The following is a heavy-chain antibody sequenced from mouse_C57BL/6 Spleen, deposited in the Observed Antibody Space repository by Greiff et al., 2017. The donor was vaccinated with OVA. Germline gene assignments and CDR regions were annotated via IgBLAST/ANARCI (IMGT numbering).Heavy chain of an antibody. V-gene: IGHV1-26*01. CDR2: INPNNGGT. D-gene: IGHD1-1*01. CDR3: ARHYYGSPSFDV. Sequence: VQLKHSGPELVKPGASVKISCKASGYTFTDYYMNWVKQSHGKSLEWIGDINPNNGGTSYNQKFKGKATLTVDKSSSTAYMELRSLTSEDSAVYYCARHYYGSPSFDVWGTGTTVTVSS. CDR1: GYTFTDYY. J-gene: IGHJ1*03.